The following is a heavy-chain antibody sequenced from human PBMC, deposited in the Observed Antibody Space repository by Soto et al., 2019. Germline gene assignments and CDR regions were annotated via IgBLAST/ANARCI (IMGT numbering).Heavy chain of an antibody. Sequence: XGSLRLSCAASGFTFSAYCMHWVRQAPGKGLVWVSRTNTDGTATTYADSVEGRFTISRDNAKNMLYLQMNSLRAEDTAVYYCKRGHYYGMDVWGQGTTVTVSS. J-gene: IGHJ6*02. CDR2: TNTDGTAT. CDR1: GFTFSAYC. CDR3: KRGHYYGMDV. V-gene: IGHV3-74*03.